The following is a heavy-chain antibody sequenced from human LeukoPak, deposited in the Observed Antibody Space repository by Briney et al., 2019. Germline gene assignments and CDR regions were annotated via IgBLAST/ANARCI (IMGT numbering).Heavy chain of an antibody. J-gene: IGHJ3*02. Sequence: PLETLSLTCAVYGESFSGYYWSWIRQPPGKGLEWIGEINHSGNTNYNPSLKSRVTISVDTSKNQFSLRLSSVTAADTAVYYCARGLAFGVAAAFDIWGQGTMVTVSS. D-gene: IGHD3-3*01. CDR3: ARGLAFGVAAAFDI. CDR2: INHSGNT. CDR1: GESFSGYY. V-gene: IGHV4-34*01.